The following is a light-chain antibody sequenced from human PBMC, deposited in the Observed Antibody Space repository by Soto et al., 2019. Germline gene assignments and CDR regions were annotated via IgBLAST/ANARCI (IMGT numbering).Light chain of an antibody. CDR1: SSDVGSYNR. CDR3: SLYISGSTYV. V-gene: IGLV2-18*01. CDR2: EVN. Sequence: QSVLTQPPSVSGSPGQSVTISCTGTSSDVGSYNRLSWYQQPPGTAPKLIMYEVNTRPSGVPDRFSGSKSGSTASLTISGLQAEDEADYYCSLYISGSTYVFGTGTKVTV. J-gene: IGLJ1*01.